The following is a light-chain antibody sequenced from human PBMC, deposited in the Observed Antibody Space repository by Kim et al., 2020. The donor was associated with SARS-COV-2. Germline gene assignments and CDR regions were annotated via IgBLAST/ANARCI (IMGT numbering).Light chain of an antibody. Sequence: QSVLTQPPSVSETPGQSVTISCSGSKSNIGNNFVYWYQQFPGAAPKLLVYRNHERPSGVPDRFSGSKSDTSASLAITGLRFADEADYYCASWDDGLNGPVFGGGTQLTVL. CDR1: KSNIGNNF. CDR3: ASWDDGLNGPV. CDR2: RNH. V-gene: IGLV1-47*01. J-gene: IGLJ3*02.